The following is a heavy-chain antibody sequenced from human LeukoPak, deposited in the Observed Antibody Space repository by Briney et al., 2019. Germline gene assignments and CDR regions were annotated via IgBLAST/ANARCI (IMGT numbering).Heavy chain of an antibody. Sequence: GGSLRLSCAASGFTFSSYAMSWVRQAPGKGLEWVSAISGSGGSTYYADSVKGRFTISRDNSKNTLYLQMNSLRAEDTAVYYCAEGGSYAQDAFDIWGQGTMVTVSS. V-gene: IGHV3-23*01. D-gene: IGHD1-26*01. CDR3: AEGGSYAQDAFDI. CDR1: GFTFSSYA. J-gene: IGHJ3*02. CDR2: ISGSGGST.